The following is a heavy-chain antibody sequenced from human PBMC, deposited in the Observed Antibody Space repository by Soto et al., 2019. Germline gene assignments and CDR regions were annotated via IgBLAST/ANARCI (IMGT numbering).Heavy chain of an antibody. CDR3: AADGRYGGSHFDY. Sequence: QVQLVESGGGVVQPGRSLRLSCAASGFTFSSYGMHWVRQAPGRGLEWVAVISYDGSNKYYADSVKGRFTISRDNSKNTLYLQMNILRAEDTAVYYCAADGRYGGSHFDYWGQGTPVTVSS. D-gene: IGHD1-26*01. V-gene: IGHV3-30*03. CDR2: ISYDGSNK. CDR1: GFTFSSYG. J-gene: IGHJ4*02.